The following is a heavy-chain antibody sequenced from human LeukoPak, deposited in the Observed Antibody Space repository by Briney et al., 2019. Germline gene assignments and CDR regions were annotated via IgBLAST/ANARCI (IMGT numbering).Heavy chain of an antibody. CDR3: ARSNTIFGVAPKYYFDY. CDR2: ISGSGGST. Sequence: GGSLRLSCAGSGFTFSNSWMGWVRQAPGKGLEWVSAISGSGGSTYYADSVKGRFTISRDNSKNTLYLQMNSLRAEDTAVYYCARSNTIFGVAPKYYFDYWGQGTLVTVSS. D-gene: IGHD3-3*01. J-gene: IGHJ4*02. CDR1: GFTFSNSW. V-gene: IGHV3-23*01.